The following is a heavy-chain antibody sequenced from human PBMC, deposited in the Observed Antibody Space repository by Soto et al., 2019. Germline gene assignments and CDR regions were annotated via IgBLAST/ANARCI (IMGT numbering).Heavy chain of an antibody. Sequence: VESLKISCKGSGYSFTSYWIGWVRQMPGKGLEWMGIIYPGDSDTRYSPSFQGQVTISADKSISTAYLQWSSLKASDTAMYYCARHKDSSSSYYYYGMDVWGQGTTVTVSS. CDR1: GYSFTSYW. CDR2: IYPGDSDT. J-gene: IGHJ6*02. V-gene: IGHV5-51*01. D-gene: IGHD6-6*01. CDR3: ARHKDSSSSYYYYGMDV.